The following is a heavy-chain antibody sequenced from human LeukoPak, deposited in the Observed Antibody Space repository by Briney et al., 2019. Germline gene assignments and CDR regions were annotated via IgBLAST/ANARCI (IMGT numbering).Heavy chain of an antibody. CDR1: GFTVSNNY. CDR2: MYSGCTT. V-gene: IGHV3-53*01. D-gene: IGHD3-22*01. Sequence: GGSLRLSCAASGFTVSNNYMNWVRKAPGKGQEWVSVMYSGCTTYYADFVKGRFSISRDKSKNTVFLQMSSLKAEDTAVYYCASPSSGQSFDIWGQGTTVTVSS. CDR3: ASPSSGQSFDI. J-gene: IGHJ3*02.